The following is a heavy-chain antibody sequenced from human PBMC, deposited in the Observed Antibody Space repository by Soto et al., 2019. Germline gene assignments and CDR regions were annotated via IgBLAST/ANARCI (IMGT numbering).Heavy chain of an antibody. CDR3: ARDLGIAVAWAEFKFDP. CDR1: GYTFTSYG. V-gene: IGHV1-18*01. J-gene: IGHJ5*02. CDR2: ISAYNGNT. Sequence: ASVKVSCKASGYTFTSYGISWVRQAPGQGLEWMGWISAYNGNTNYAQKLQGRVTVTTDTSTSTAYMELRSLRSDDTAVYYCARDLGIAVAWAEFKFDPWGQGTLVTVSS. D-gene: IGHD6-19*01.